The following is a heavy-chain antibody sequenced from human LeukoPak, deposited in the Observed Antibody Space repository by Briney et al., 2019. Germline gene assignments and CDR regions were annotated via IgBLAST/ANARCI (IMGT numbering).Heavy chain of an antibody. V-gene: IGHV1-2*02. CDR3: ARDSGSGSLQVWFDP. J-gene: IGHJ5*02. CDR1: GYTFTGYY. Sequence: GASLKVSCKASGYTFTGYYMHWVRQAPGQGLEWMGWINPNTGGTNSAQKFQGRVTMTRDTSISTAYMELSRLSSDDTAVYYCARDSGSGSLQVWFDPWGQGTLVTVSS. D-gene: IGHD3-10*01. CDR2: INPNTGGT.